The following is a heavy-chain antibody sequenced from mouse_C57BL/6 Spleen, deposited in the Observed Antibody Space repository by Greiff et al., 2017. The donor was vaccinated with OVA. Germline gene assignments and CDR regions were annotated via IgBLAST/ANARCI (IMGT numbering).Heavy chain of an antibody. CDR2: IDPSDSYT. V-gene: IGHV1-69*01. CDR1: GYTFTSYW. J-gene: IGHJ2*01. CDR3: ARNYYYGSRKYFDY. D-gene: IGHD1-1*01. Sequence: VQLQQPGAELVMPGASVKLSCKASGYTFTSYWMHWVKQRPGQGLEWIGEIDPSDSYTNYNQKFKGKSTLTVDKSSSTAYMQLSSLTSEDSAVYYCARNYYYGSRKYFDYWGQGTTLTVSS.